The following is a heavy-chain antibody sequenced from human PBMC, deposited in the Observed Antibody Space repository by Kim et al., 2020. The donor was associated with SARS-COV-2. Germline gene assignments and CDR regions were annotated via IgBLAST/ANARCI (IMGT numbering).Heavy chain of an antibody. D-gene: IGHD1-1*01. CDR3: AKGQVLERYSYYDS. Sequence: GGSLRLSCAASGFAFSSYSMTWVRQTPGKGLECVSAISGSGDYTFYTDSVKGRFTISRVNSKNTIYLQLNKLRAEDTALYKCAKGQVLERYSYYDSWGQG. CDR1: GFAFSSYS. CDR2: ISGSGDYT. V-gene: IGHV3-23*01. J-gene: IGHJ4*02.